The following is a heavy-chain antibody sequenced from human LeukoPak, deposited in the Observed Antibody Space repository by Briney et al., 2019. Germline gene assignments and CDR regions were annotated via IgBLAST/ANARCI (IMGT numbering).Heavy chain of an antibody. J-gene: IGHJ4*02. V-gene: IGHV4-61*02. Sequence: KTSETLSLTCTVSGGSISSGSYYWSWIRQPAGKGLEWIGRIYTSGSTNYNPSLKSRVTISVDTSKNQFSLKLSSVTAADTAVYYCARGLMVRGPPEGYFDYWGQGTLVTVSS. CDR2: IYTSGST. CDR3: ARGLMVRGPPEGYFDY. D-gene: IGHD3-10*01. CDR1: GGSISSGSYY.